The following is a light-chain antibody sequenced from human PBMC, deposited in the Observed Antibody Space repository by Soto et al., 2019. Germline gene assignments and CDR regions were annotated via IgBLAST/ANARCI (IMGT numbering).Light chain of an antibody. V-gene: IGLV1-51*01. CDR1: SSNIGNDY. J-gene: IGLJ2*01. Sequence: QSVLTQPPSISAAAGQKVTISCSGSSSNIGNDYVFWFQQLPGTAPKVVIYDNNLRPSGIPDRFSGSKSGTSATLGITGLQTGDEADYFCGSWDATRSAVVFGGGTKLTVL. CDR3: GSWDATRSAVV. CDR2: DNN.